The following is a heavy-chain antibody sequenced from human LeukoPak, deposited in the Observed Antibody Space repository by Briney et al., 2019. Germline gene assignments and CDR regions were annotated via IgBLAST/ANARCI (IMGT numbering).Heavy chain of an antibody. J-gene: IGHJ5*02. CDR2: IHSSGRT. D-gene: IGHD2-21*01. CDR1: GGSISRYY. V-gene: IGHV4-4*08. Sequence: PSETLSLTCTVSGGSISRYYWSWIRQPPGKGLEWIAYIHSSGRTDYNSSLKSRVSMSVDTSKNQFSLKLISVTAADTAVYYCASLTLADTGDFGEFASWGQGTLVTVPS. CDR3: ASLTLADTGDFGEFAS.